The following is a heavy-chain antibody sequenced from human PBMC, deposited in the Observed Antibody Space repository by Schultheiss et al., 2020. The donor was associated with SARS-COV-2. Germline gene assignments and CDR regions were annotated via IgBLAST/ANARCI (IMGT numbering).Heavy chain of an antibody. V-gene: IGHV4-34*01. CDR3: ARHLYSTSGNYFYYYLGV. CDR1: GGSFSDYY. D-gene: IGHD2-2*01. Sequence: SETLSLTCAVYGGSFSDYYWSWIRQPPGKGLEWIGEINHSGSTNYNPSLKSRVTISVDRSKNQFSLKLSSVTAADTAVYYCARHLYSTSGNYFYYYLGVWGKGTTVTVSS. J-gene: IGHJ6*03. CDR2: INHSGST.